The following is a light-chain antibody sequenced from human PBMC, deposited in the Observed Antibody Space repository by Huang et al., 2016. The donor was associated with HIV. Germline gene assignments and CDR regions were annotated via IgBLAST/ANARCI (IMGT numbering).Light chain of an antibody. CDR3: QQSNSFLALT. CDR1: QGISNW. V-gene: IGKV1-12*01. CDR2: GAS. Sequence: DIQMIQSPSSVSASVGDRVTITCRASQGISNWLAWYQQKPGKAPKLLMYGASSLQSWVPARFRGSGSGTEFTLTISNLQPEDCATYYCQQSNSFLALTFGGGTKVEIK. J-gene: IGKJ4*01.